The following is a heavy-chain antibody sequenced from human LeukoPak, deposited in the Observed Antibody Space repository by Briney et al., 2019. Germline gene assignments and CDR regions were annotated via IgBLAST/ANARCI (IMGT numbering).Heavy chain of an antibody. V-gene: IGHV1-2*02. CDR2: INPNSGAT. J-gene: IGHJ6*02. Sequence: ASVKVSCKASGYTFTGYYMYWVRQAPGQGLEWMGWINPNSGATTYAQKFQGRVTMTRDTSISTAYMELRSLRSDDTAVYYCARELVGTPLPKYYYYYGMDVWGQGTTVTVSS. CDR3: ARELVGTPLPKYYYYYGMDV. CDR1: GYTFTGYY. D-gene: IGHD6-13*01.